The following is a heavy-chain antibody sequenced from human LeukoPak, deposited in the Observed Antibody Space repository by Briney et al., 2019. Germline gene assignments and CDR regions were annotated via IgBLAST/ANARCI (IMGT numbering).Heavy chain of an antibody. Sequence: PGRSLRLPCAASGFTLSNYGIHWVRQAPGKGLEWVAVISYDGRNKYYAGSVKGRFTISRDNSKNTLYLQMNSLRAEDTAVYYCARGEPLYGMDVWGQGTTVTVSS. D-gene: IGHD3-16*01. CDR1: GFTLSNYG. CDR3: ARGEPLYGMDV. CDR2: ISYDGRNK. J-gene: IGHJ6*02. V-gene: IGHV3-30*03.